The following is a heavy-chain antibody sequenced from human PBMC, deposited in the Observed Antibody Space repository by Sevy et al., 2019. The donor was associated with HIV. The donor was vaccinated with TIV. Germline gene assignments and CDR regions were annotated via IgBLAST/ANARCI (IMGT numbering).Heavy chain of an antibody. V-gene: IGHV4-39*01. J-gene: IGHJ4*02. Sequence: SETLSLTCTVSGVSMSGSCYDWGWIRQPPGKGLEWIASFFFTGSTYYNPSLKGRVTISVDMSKSQFSLKLSSVTAADTALYYCARQGGLVDRAFDYWGQGTLVTVSS. CDR3: ARQGGLVDRAFDY. CDR1: GVSMSGSCYD. CDR2: FFFTGST. D-gene: IGHD3-10*01.